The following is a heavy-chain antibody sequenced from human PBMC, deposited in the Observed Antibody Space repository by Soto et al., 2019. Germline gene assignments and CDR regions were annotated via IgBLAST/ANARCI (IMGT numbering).Heavy chain of an antibody. V-gene: IGHV3-74*01. D-gene: IGHD1-26*01. CDR1: GFTFSSYW. CDR2: INSDGSST. J-gene: IGHJ4*02. Sequence: VGSLRLSCAASGFTFSSYWMHWVRQAPGKGLVWVSRINSDGSSTSYADSVKGRFTISRDNAKNTLYLQMNSLRAEDTAVYYCARGSVEATLDYWGQGTLVTVSS. CDR3: ARGSVEATLDY.